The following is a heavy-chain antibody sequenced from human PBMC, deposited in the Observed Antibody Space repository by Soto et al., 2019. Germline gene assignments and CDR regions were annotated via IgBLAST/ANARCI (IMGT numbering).Heavy chain of an antibody. CDR2: INPNSGDT. D-gene: IGHD6-13*01. J-gene: IGHJ6*03. CDR3: AREGAAAGFYYYYMDV. Sequence: QVQLVQSGAEVKKPGASVKVSYKASGYTFTGYYVHWVRQAPGQGLEWMGWINPNSGDTNYAQNFQGWVTMTRDTSISTAYMELRRLRSDDTAVYFCAREGAAAGFYYYYMDVWGRGTTVTVSS. CDR1: GYTFTGYY. V-gene: IGHV1-2*04.